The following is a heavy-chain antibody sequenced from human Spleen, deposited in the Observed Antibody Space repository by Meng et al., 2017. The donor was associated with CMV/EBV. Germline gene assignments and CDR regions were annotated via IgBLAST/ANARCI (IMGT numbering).Heavy chain of an antibody. Sequence: GSLRLSCTVSGGSISSSSYYWGWIRQPPGKGLEWIGSIHYSGSTSYNLSLKSRVTISVDTSKNQFSLKVSSVTAADTAVYYCARFDYYCSSTSCWVDYWGQGTLVTVSS. V-gene: IGHV4-39*07. CDR2: IHYSGST. D-gene: IGHD2-2*01. CDR1: GGSISSSSYY. J-gene: IGHJ4*02. CDR3: ARFDYYCSSTSCWVDY.